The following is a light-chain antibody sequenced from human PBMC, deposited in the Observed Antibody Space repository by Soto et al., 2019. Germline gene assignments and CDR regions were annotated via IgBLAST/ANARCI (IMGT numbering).Light chain of an antibody. CDR3: AAWYDSLNGYV. CDR1: SSNIGSNT. Sequence: QSVLTQPPSASGTPGQRVTISCSGSSSNIGSNTVNWYQQLPGTAPKLLIYSYNQRPSGVPDRFSGSKSVTSASLAISGLQSEDEADYYCAAWYDSLNGYVFGTGTKVTVL. V-gene: IGLV1-44*01. CDR2: SYN. J-gene: IGLJ1*01.